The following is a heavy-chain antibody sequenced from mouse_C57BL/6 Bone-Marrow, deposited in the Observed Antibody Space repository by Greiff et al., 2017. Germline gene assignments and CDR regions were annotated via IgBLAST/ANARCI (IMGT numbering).Heavy chain of an antibody. D-gene: IGHD1-1*01. CDR2: IRLKSDNYAT. J-gene: IGHJ3*01. CDR3: TGPHYYGSSYVY. CDR1: GFTFSNYW. V-gene: IGHV6-3*01. Sequence: EVMLVESGGGLVQPGGSMKLSCVASGFTFSNYWMNWVRQSPEKGLEWVAQIRLKSDNYATHYAESVKGRFTISRDDSKSSVYLQMNNLRAEDTGIYYCTGPHYYGSSYVYWGQGTLVTVSA.